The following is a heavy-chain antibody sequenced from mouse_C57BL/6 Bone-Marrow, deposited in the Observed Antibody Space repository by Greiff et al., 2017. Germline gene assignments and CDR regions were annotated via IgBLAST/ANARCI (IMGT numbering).Heavy chain of an antibody. D-gene: IGHD3-2*02. CDR3: ARTGAAQATFDY. Sequence: EVQLQQSGPELVKPGASVKMSCKASGYTFTDYNMHWVKQSHGKSLEWIGYINPNNGGTSYNQKFKGKATLTVNKSSSTAYMELRSLTSEDSAVYYCARTGAAQATFDYWGQGTTLTVSS. V-gene: IGHV1-22*01. CDR1: GYTFTDYN. CDR2: INPNNGGT. J-gene: IGHJ2*01.